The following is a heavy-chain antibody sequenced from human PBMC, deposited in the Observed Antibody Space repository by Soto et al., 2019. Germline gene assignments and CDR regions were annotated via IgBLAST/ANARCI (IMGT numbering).Heavy chain of an antibody. J-gene: IGHJ4*02. CDR1: GGTFSSYA. V-gene: IGHV1-69*01. CDR2: IIPIFGTE. D-gene: IGHD2-2*01. CDR3: ARAGYCSRTICRSRYFDY. Sequence: QVQLVQSGAEVKKPGSSVKVSCKASGGTFSSYAISWVRQAPGHGLEWMGGIIPIFGTENYAQKFQGRVTITAYESTSTAYMELSSLRSEDTAVYYCARAGYCSRTICRSRYFDYWVQGTLVTVSS.